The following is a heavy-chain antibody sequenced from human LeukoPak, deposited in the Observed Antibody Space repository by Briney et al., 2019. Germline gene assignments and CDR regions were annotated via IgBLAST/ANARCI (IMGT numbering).Heavy chain of an antibody. CDR2: IYYSGST. CDR3: ARERGTTVVRWDY. Sequence: SETLSLTCTVSGYSISNGYHWGWIRQPPGQGLEWIGSIYYSGSTYYNPSLKSRVTISLDTSKNQFSLRLSSVTAADTAVYYCARERGTTVVRWDYWGQGTQVTVSS. V-gene: IGHV4-38-2*02. D-gene: IGHD4-23*01. J-gene: IGHJ4*02. CDR1: GYSISNGYH.